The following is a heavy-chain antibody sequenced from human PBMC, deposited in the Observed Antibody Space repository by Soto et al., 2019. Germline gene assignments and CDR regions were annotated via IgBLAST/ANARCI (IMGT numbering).Heavy chain of an antibody. CDR1: GFTFSNYA. D-gene: IGHD3-9*01. Sequence: GGSLRLSCAASGFTFSNYAMSWVRQAPGKGLEWVSAISASGSSTYYADSVKGRFTISRHNSKNTLYLQMNSLRAEDTAVYYCAKDSMSRYFDWLSDAFDIWGQGTMVTVSS. J-gene: IGHJ3*02. CDR3: AKDSMSRYFDWLSDAFDI. V-gene: IGHV3-23*01. CDR2: ISASGSST.